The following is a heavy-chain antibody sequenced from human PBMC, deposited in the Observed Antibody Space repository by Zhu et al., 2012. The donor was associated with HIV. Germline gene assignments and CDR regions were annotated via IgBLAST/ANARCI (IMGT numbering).Heavy chain of an antibody. D-gene: IGHD5-18*01. CDR1: GGSVTNYY. J-gene: IGHJ3*02. CDR3: ATFVDTGMVNHDAFEI. CDR2: LSQWNH. V-gene: IGHV4-4*09. Sequence: QVQLQESGPGLVKPSETLSLTCTVSGGSVTNYYWNWIRQPPGKGPGVDWVHLSQWNHHLQPLPQESSHHISREVQEPVLPELNSVTAADTAVYFCATFVDTGMVNHDAFEIWGHGDNGHCLF.